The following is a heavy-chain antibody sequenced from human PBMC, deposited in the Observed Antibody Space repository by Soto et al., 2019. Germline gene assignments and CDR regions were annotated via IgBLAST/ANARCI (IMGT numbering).Heavy chain of an antibody. J-gene: IGHJ3*02. CDR2: IYYSGST. V-gene: IGHV4-59*01. D-gene: IGHD3-10*01. CDR3: ATGEYVGLVAFDI. Sequence: QVQLQESGPGLVKPSETLSLTCTVSGGSISSYYWSWIRQPPGKGLEWIGYIYYSGSTNYNPSLNSRVTISVDTSKNQFSLKLSSVTAADTAVYYCATGEYVGLVAFDIWGQGTMVTVSS. CDR1: GGSISSYY.